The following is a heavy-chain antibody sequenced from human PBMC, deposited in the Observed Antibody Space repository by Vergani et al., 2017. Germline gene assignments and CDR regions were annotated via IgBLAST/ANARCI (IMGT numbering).Heavy chain of an antibody. CDR3: AKDSGILTGYDY. D-gene: IGHD3-9*01. V-gene: IGHV3-15*01. CDR1: GFTFSNAW. CDR2: IKSKTDGGTT. J-gene: IGHJ4*02. Sequence: VQLVETGGGLVKPGGSLRLSCAASGFTFSNAWMSWVRQAPGKGLEWVGRIKSKTDGGTTDYAAPVKGRFTISRDNSKNTLYLQMNSLRAEDTAVYYCAKDSGILTGYDYWGQGTLVTVSS.